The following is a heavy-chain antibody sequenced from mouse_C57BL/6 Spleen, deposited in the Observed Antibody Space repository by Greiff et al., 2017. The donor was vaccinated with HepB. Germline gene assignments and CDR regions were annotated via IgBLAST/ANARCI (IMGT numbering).Heavy chain of an antibody. CDR2: IDPSDSET. CDR1: GYTFTSYW. V-gene: IGHV1-52*01. Sequence: QVQLQQPGAELVRPGSSVKLSCKASGYTFTSYWMHWVKQRPIQGLEWIGNIDPSDSETHYNQKFKDKATLTVDKSSSTAYMHLSSLTSEDSAVYYCARSLYDYDEGFDYWGQGTTLTVSS. CDR3: ARSLYDYDEGFDY. D-gene: IGHD2-4*01. J-gene: IGHJ2*01.